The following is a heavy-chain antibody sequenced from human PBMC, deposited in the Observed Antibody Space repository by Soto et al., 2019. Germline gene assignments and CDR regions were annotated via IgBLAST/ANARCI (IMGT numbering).Heavy chain of an antibody. CDR1: GFTFSSYS. Sequence: GGSLRLSCAASGFTFSSYSMNWVRQAPGKGLEWVSSISSSSSYIYYADSVKGRFTISRDNAKNSLYLQMNSLRAEDTAVYYCASPPGYSGYDRIDGMDVWGQGTTVTVSS. J-gene: IGHJ6*02. CDR3: ASPPGYSGYDRIDGMDV. CDR2: ISSSSSYI. V-gene: IGHV3-21*01. D-gene: IGHD5-12*01.